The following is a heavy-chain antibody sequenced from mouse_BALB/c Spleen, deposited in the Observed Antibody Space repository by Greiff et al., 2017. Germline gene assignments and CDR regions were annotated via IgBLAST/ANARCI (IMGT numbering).Heavy chain of an antibody. D-gene: IGHD2-14*01. V-gene: IGHV5-9-1*01. CDR3: ARRGYDEYYFDY. CDR2: ISSGGSYT. J-gene: IGHJ2*01. CDR1: GFTFSSYA. Sequence: DVMLVESGGGLVKPGGSLKLSCAASGFTFSSYAMSWVRQTPEKRLEWVATISSGGSYTYYPDSVKGRFTISRDNAKNTLYLQMSSLRSEDTAMYYCARRGYDEYYFDYWGQGTTLTVSS.